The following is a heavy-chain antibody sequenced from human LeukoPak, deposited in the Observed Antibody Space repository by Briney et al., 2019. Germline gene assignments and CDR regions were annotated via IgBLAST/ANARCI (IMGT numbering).Heavy chain of an antibody. Sequence: GRSLRLSCTASGYTFNYHPIHRVRQAPGKGLEWVAVISFDGTDKNYADSVKGRFTISRDNSKSTVYLQMNSLRDDDTALYYCARRSNFALHLDYWGQGTLVTVSS. CDR2: ISFDGTDK. D-gene: IGHD3-10*01. V-gene: IGHV3-30*03. J-gene: IGHJ4*02. CDR3: ARRSNFALHLDY. CDR1: GYTFNYHP.